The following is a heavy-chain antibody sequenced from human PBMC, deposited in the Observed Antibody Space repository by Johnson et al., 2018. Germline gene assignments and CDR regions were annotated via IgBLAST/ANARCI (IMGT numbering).Heavy chain of an antibody. CDR2: ISGSGGST. CDR3: AKDRGLYDSSGYYLDV. D-gene: IGHD3-22*01. V-gene: IGHV3-23*04. Sequence: VQLVESGGGLVQPGGSLRLSCAASGFTFSSYAMSWVRQAPGKGLEWVSAISGSGGSTYYADSVKGRFTISRDNSKNTLYLQMNSLRAEDTAVYYCAKDRGLYDSSGYYLDVWGKGTTVTVSS. J-gene: IGHJ6*03. CDR1: GFTFSSYA.